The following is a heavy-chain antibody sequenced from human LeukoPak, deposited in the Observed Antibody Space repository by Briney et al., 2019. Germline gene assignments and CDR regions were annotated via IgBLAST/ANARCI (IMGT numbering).Heavy chain of an antibody. CDR2: ISDGGSRT. D-gene: IGHD6-13*01. V-gene: IGHV3-23*01. Sequence: GGSLRLSCGASGFTFRTYAMSWVRQAPGKGLEWVSGISDGGSRTFYAGSVKGRFTVSRDNSKNTLYLRMNSLRAEDTAIYYCTRNQILDDTGSWYAYWGQGTLVTVSS. CDR1: GFTFRTYA. CDR3: TRNQILDDTGSWYAY. J-gene: IGHJ4*02.